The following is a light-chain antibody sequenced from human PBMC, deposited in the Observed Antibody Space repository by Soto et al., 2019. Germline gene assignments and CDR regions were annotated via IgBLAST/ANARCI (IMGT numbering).Light chain of an antibody. J-gene: IGLJ1*01. CDR1: TSDVGAYNY. V-gene: IGLV2-14*01. CDR3: SSYTSSSTYV. Sequence: HSALTQPASVSGSPGQSITISCTGSTSDVGAYNYVSWYKHHPGQAPQLMIYEVSHRPSGFSNRFSGSKSGNTASLTISGLQAEDDADYYCSSYTSSSTYVFGTGTKLTVL. CDR2: EVS.